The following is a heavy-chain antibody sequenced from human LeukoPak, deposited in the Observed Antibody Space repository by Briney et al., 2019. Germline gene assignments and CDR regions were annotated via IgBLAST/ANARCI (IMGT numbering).Heavy chain of an antibody. Sequence: SETLSLTCTVSGGSVSSGSYYWSWIRQPPGKGLEWIGYIYYSGSTNYNPSLKSRVTISVDTSKNQFSLKLSSVTAADTAVYYCAREGDRTYYDFWSGYNNWFDPWGQGTLVTVSS. V-gene: IGHV4-61*01. CDR1: GGSVSSGSYY. J-gene: IGHJ5*02. CDR3: AREGDRTYYDFWSGYNNWFDP. CDR2: IYYSGST. D-gene: IGHD3-3*01.